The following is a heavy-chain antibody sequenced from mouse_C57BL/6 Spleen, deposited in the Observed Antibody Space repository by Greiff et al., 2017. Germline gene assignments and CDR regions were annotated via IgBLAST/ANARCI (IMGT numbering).Heavy chain of an antibody. CDR2: IDPSDSYT. V-gene: IGHV1-50*01. D-gene: IGHD2-2*01. Sequence: VKLQQPGAELVKPGASVKLSCKASGYTFTSYWMQWVKQRPGQGLEWIGEIDPSDSYTNYNQKFKGKATLTVDTSSSTAYMQLSSLTSEDSAVYYCARGGMVTTRGYYFDYWGQGTTLTVSS. CDR1: GYTFTSYW. J-gene: IGHJ2*01. CDR3: ARGGMVTTRGYYFDY.